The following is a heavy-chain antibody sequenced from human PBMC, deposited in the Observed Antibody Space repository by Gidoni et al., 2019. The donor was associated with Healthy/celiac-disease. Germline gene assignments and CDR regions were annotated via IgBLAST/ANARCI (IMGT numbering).Heavy chain of an antibody. CDR1: GGTFSSSS. D-gene: IGHD1-26*01. J-gene: IGHJ6*02. CDR2: ILPIFGTA. CDR3: ARGRYSGSYYFYYYGMDV. Sequence: QVLPVQSGAEVKKTWSSDKVSCKAFGGTFSSSSISWVRQAPGQGREWMGGILPIFGTANYAQKCQGRVTITADETTSTAYMELSSLRSEDTAVYYCARGRYSGSYYFYYYGMDVWGQGTTVTVSS. V-gene: IGHV1-69*01.